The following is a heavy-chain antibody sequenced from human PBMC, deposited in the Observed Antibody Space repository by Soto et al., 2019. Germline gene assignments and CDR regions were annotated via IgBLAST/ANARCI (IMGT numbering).Heavy chain of an antibody. CDR2: ISAYNGNT. CDR3: ARDRDYDILTGYSFRYYYYGMDV. J-gene: IGHJ6*02. CDR1: GYTFTSYG. Sequence: QVQLVQSGAEVKKPGASVKVSCKASGYTFTSYGISWVRQAPGQGLEWMGWISAYNGNTNYAQKLQGRVTMTTDTSPSTAYMELRSLISDDTAGYYCARDRDYDILTGYSFRYYYYGMDVWGQGTTVTVSS. D-gene: IGHD3-9*01. V-gene: IGHV1-18*01.